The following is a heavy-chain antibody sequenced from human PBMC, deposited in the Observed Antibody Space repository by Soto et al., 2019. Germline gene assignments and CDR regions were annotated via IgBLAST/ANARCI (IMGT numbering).Heavy chain of an antibody. CDR2: IWCDGSNK. CDR1: GFTFSSYG. CDR3: ANSAVDFWSGYRKRHPNMDV. D-gene: IGHD3-3*01. J-gene: IGHJ6*02. V-gene: IGHV3-33*06. Sequence: PGGSLRLSCAASGFTFSSYGMHWVRQAPGKGLEWVAVIWCDGSNKYYADSVKGRFTISRDNSKNTLYLQMNSLRAEDTAVYYCANSAVDFWSGYRKRHPNMDVWGQGTTVTVSS.